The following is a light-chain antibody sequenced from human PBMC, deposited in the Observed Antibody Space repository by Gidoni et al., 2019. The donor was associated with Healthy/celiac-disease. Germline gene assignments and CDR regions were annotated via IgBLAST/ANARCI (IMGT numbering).Light chain of an antibody. CDR1: QSVLYSSNNKNY. CDR2: WAS. V-gene: IGKV4-1*01. CDR3: QPYYSTPPT. J-gene: IGKJ1*01. Sequence: DIVMTQSPDSLAVSLGEGATINCKSSQSVLYSSNNKNYLAWYQQKPGQPPKLLIYWASTRESGVPDRFSCSGSGIDFTLTISSLQAEDVAVYYCQPYYSTPPTFGQGTKVEIK.